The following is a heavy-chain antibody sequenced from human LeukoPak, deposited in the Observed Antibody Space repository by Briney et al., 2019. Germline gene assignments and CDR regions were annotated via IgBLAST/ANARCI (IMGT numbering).Heavy chain of an antibody. J-gene: IGHJ4*02. D-gene: IGHD1-1*01. CDR3: GRSTAGVDY. Sequence: GGSLRLSCAASGFTFSNYWISWVRQAPGKGLEWVANIRQDGSEKNYVDSMRGRFTISRDNAKNSLYLQMSSLRAEDTGVYYCGRSTAGVDYWGQESLVTVSS. V-gene: IGHV3-7*01. CDR1: GFTFSNYW. CDR2: IRQDGSEK.